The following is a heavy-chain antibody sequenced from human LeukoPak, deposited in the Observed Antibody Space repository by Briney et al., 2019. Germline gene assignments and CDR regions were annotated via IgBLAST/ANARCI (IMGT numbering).Heavy chain of an antibody. CDR3: ARERQWLATDAFDI. D-gene: IGHD6-19*01. J-gene: IGHJ3*02. V-gene: IGHV3-33*01. CDR2: IWYDGSNK. CDR1: GFTFSSYG. Sequence: GRSLRLSCAASGFTFSSYGMHRVRQAPGKGLEWVAVIWYDGSNKYYADSVKGRFTISRDNSKNTLYLQMNSLRAEDTAVYYCARERQWLATDAFDIWGQGTMVTVSS.